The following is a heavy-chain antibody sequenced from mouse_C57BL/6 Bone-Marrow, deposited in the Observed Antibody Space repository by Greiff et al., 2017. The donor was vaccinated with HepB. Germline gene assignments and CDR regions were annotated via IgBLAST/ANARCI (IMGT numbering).Heavy chain of an antibody. Sequence: EVKLVESGGGLVQPGGSRKLSCAASGFTFSSFGIHWVRQAPEKGLEWVAYISSGSSAIYYADTVKGRFTISRDNPKNTLFLQMTSLRSEDTAMYYCARQDPFYYAMDYWGQGTSVTASS. J-gene: IGHJ4*01. V-gene: IGHV5-17*02. CDR1: GFTFSSFG. CDR2: ISSGSSAI. CDR3: ARQDPFYYAMDY.